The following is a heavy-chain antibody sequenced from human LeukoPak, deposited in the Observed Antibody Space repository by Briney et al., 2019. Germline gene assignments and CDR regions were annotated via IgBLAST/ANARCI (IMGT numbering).Heavy chain of an antibody. CDR2: IYTSGST. CDR3: ASWGRLRAAGIYYGMDV. CDR1: GGSISSGSYY. V-gene: IGHV4-61*02. Sequence: PSETLSLTCTVFGGSISSGSYYWSWIRQPAGKGLEWIGRIYTSGSTNYNPSLKSRVTISVDTSKNQFSLKLSSVTAADTAVYYCASWGRLRAAGIYYGMDVWGQGTTVTVSS. J-gene: IGHJ6*02. D-gene: IGHD6-13*01.